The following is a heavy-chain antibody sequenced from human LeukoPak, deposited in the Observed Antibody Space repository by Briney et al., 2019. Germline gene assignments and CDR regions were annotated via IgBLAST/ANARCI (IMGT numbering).Heavy chain of an antibody. CDR3: ARGIENGIAPIDY. D-gene: IGHD6-13*01. V-gene: IGHV4-39*01. CDR2: IYYSGST. J-gene: IGHJ4*02. CDR1: GASITSSGYY. Sequence: PSETLSLTCTVSGASITSSGYYWGWIRQPPGKGLDWIGSIYYSGSTYYNPSLKSRVTIFVDTSKNQFSLEVTSVTAADTAVYYCARGIENGIAPIDYWGQGTLVTVSS.